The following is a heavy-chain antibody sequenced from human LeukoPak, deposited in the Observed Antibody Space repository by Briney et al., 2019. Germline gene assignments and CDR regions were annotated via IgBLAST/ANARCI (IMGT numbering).Heavy chain of an antibody. V-gene: IGHV1-18*01. D-gene: IGHD3-22*01. CDR1: GYTFTSYG. CDR3: AREYYDSSGYPQEGWFDP. Sequence: ASVKVSCKASGYTFTSYGISWVRQAPGQGLEWMGWISAYNGNTNYAQKFQGRVTMTTDTSTSTAYMELRSLRSDDTAVYYCAREYYDSSGYPQEGWFDPWGQGTLVTVSS. J-gene: IGHJ5*02. CDR2: ISAYNGNT.